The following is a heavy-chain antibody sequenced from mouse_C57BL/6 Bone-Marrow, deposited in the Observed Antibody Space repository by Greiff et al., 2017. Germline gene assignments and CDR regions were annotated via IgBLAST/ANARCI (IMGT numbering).Heavy chain of an antibody. CDR1: GFTFTTYA. J-gene: IGHJ2*01. V-gene: IGHV10-3*01. D-gene: IGHD2-2*01. Sequence: DAGGGLVQPNGSLKLSCAAPGFTFTTYAMPRVRQAPGKGLEWVARIRSKSSNYATYYADSVKDRLTISRDDSRSMLYLQMNNLKTEDTAMYYWWRECGLQRGAVDYEGQGTALTVTS. CDR2: IRSKSSNYAT. CDR3: WRECGLQRGAVDY.